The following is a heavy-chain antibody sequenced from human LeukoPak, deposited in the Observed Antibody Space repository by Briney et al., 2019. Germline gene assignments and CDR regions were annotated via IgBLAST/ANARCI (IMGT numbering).Heavy chain of an antibody. Sequence: GGTLRLSCAASGFTFSSYGMSWVRQAPGKGLEWVSFISSSSSYIYYADSLKGRFTISRDNAKNSLYLQMNSLRAEDTAVYYCARGTMFPYYFDYWGQGTLVTVSS. CDR3: ARGTMFPYYFDY. V-gene: IGHV3-21*01. CDR2: ISSSSSYI. J-gene: IGHJ4*02. CDR1: GFTFSSYG. D-gene: IGHD3-10*02.